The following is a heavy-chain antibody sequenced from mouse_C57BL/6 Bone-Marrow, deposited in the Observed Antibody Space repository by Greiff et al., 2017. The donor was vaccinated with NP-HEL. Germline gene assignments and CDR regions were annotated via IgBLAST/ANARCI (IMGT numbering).Heavy chain of an antibody. CDR3: AGYDGSSYALFAY. V-gene: IGHV1-64*01. D-gene: IGHD1-1*01. Sequence: QVQLQQPGAELVKPGASVKLSCKASGYTFTSYWMHWVKQRPGQGLEWIGMIHPNSGSTNYNEKFKSKATLTVDKSSSPAYMQLSSLTSEYSAVYYCAGYDGSSYALFAYWGQGTLVTVSA. CDR2: IHPNSGST. J-gene: IGHJ3*01. CDR1: GYTFTSYW.